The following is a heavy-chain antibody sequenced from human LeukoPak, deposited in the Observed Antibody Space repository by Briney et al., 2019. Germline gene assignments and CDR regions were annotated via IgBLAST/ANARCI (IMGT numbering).Heavy chain of an antibody. V-gene: IGHV1-18*01. J-gene: IGHJ5*02. CDR3: ARATTYYYGSGSYPNWFDP. D-gene: IGHD3-10*01. CDR2: ISAYNGNT. Sequence: XWVRQAXGQGLEWMGWISAYNGNTNYAQKLQGRVTMTTDTSTSTAYMELRSLRSDDTAVYYCARATTYYYGSGSYPNWFDPWGQGTLVTVSS.